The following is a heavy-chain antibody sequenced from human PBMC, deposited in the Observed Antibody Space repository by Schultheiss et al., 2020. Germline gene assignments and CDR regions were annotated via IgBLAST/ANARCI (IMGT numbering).Heavy chain of an antibody. CDR2: IYYSGST. J-gene: IGHJ4*02. CDR3: ARDWGGYSYYPTYFDY. Sequence: SETLSLTCTVSGGSISSSSYYWGWIRQPPGKGLEWIGSIYYSGSTYYNPSLKSRVTISVDTSKNQFSLKLSSVTAADTAVYYCARDWGGYSYYPTYFDYWGQVTLVTVSS. CDR1: GGSISSSSYY. D-gene: IGHD5-18*01. V-gene: IGHV4-39*07.